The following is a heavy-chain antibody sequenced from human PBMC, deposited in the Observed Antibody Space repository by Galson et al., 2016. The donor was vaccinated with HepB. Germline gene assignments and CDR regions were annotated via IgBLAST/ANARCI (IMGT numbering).Heavy chain of an antibody. D-gene: IGHD2-2*01. CDR3: AREGRYCTSTSCYGYWYFDL. CDR1: GYTFSSHW. V-gene: IGHV5-51*01. J-gene: IGHJ2*01. Sequence: QSGAEVKKPGESLKISCKGSGYTFSSHWIGWVRQMPGKGLEWMGVIYPGDSNTRYSPSFQGQVTISVDKSISTAYLQWSSLKASDTAMYYCAREGRYCTSTSCYGYWYFDLWGRGTLVTVSS. CDR2: IYPGDSNT.